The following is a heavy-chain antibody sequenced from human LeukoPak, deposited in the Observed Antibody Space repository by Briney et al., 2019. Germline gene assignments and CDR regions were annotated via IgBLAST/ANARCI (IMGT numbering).Heavy chain of an antibody. CDR1: GFTVSSNY. V-gene: IGHV3-66*01. CDR3: AREVEEYSSSSGDAFDI. D-gene: IGHD6-6*01. J-gene: IGHJ3*02. CDR2: IYSGGST. Sequence: GGSLRLSCAASGFTVSSNYMSWVRQAPGKGLEWVSVIYSGGSTYYADSEKGRFTISRDNSKNTLYLQMNSLRAEDTAVYYCAREVEEYSSSSGDAFDIWGQGTMVTVSS.